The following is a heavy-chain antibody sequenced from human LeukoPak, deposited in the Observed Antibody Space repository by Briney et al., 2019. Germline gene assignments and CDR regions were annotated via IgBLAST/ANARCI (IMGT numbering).Heavy chain of an antibody. J-gene: IGHJ4*02. D-gene: IGHD2-15*01. V-gene: IGHV4-4*02. Sequence: SGTLSLTCAVSGGSISNSNWWTWVRQPPGKGLEWIGEINHSGSTNYNPSLKSRVTISVDTSKNQFSLKLSSVTAADTAVYYCARLWSTDCSGGSCPHQPNYWGQGTLVTVSS. CDR1: GGSISNSNW. CDR3: ARLWSTDCSGGSCPHQPNY. CDR2: INHSGST.